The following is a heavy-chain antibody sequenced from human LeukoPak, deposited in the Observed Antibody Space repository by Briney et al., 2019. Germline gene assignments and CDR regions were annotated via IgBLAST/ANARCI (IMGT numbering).Heavy chain of an antibody. CDR1: GYTFTGYY. CDR2: INPNSGGA. CDR3: ARGDSSGYYPFDY. Sequence: ASVKVSCKASGYTFTGYYMLWVRQAPGQGLEWMGRINPNSGGANYAQKFQGRVTMTRDTSISTAYMELSRLRSDDTAVYYCARGDSSGYYPFDYWGQGTLVTVSS. J-gene: IGHJ4*02. V-gene: IGHV1-2*06. D-gene: IGHD3-22*01.